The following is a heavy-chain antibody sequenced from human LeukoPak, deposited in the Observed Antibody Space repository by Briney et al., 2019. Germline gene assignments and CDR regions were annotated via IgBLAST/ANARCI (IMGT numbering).Heavy chain of an antibody. J-gene: IGHJ4*02. Sequence: GGSLRLSCTASGFTFSDYYMSWIRQAPGKGLEWVSYISSSGSTIYYADSVKGRFTISRDNAKNSLYLQMNSLRAEDTAVYYCAREYYDSSGYYYFDYWGQGTLVTVSS. CDR3: AREYYDSSGYYYFDY. V-gene: IGHV3-11*04. CDR1: GFTFSDYY. D-gene: IGHD3-22*01. CDR2: ISSSGSTI.